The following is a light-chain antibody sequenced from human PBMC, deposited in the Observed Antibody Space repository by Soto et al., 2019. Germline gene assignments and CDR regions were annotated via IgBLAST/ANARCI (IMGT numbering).Light chain of an antibody. CDR1: SSDVGGYDF. J-gene: IGLJ2*01. CDR2: EVS. CDR3: SSYAGSNNLV. V-gene: IGLV2-8*01. Sequence: QSALTQPPSAPGSPGQSVTISCTGTSSDVGGYDFVSWYQQHPGKAPKVMIYEVSKRPSGVPDRFSGSKSGNTASLTVSGLQAEDEADYYCSSYAGSNNLVFGGGTKLTVL.